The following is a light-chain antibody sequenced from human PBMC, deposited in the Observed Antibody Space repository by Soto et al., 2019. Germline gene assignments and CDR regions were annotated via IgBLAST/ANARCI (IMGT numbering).Light chain of an antibody. V-gene: IGKV3-20*01. J-gene: IGKJ5*01. CDR3: QQYGGSIT. Sequence: EIVLTQSPGTLSLSPGETATLFCRASQSVSSSSLAWYQHKLGQAPRLLIYAASSRATGIPDRFSDSGSGTDFTLTISRLDPEDFAVYYCQQYGGSITFGQGTRLEIE. CDR2: AAS. CDR1: QSVSSSS.